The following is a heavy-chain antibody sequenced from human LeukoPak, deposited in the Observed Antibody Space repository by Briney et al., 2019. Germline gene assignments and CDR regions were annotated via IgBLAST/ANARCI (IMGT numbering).Heavy chain of an antibody. CDR3: AKDSTYYAMDV. Sequence: GGSLRLSCAASGFSFNDYDMNWVRHAPGKGLEWVSGISWNSGSIGYADSVKGRFTISRDTAKNSLHLQMNSLRAEDTALYYCAKDSTYYAMDVWGQGTTVTVSS. J-gene: IGHJ6*02. CDR2: ISWNSGSI. V-gene: IGHV3-9*01. D-gene: IGHD1-26*01. CDR1: GFSFNDYD.